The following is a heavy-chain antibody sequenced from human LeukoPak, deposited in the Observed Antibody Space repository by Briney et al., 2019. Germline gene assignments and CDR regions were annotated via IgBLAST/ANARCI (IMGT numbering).Heavy chain of an antibody. J-gene: IGHJ4*02. CDR3: TRVVLVGTTYSYFDY. CDR2: TRKKTNSYTT. V-gene: IGHV3-72*01. Sequence: GGSLRLSCAASGFTFSDHYMDWVRQAPGKGLEWVGRTRKKTNSYTTEYAASVKGRFPISRDDSKNSLYLQMNSLKAEDTAVYYCTRVVLVGTTYSYFDYWGQGTLVTVSS. D-gene: IGHD1-26*01. CDR1: GFTFSDHY.